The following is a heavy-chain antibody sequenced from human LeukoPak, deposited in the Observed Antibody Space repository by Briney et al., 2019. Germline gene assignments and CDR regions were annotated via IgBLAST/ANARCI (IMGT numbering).Heavy chain of an antibody. CDR1: GGSISSYN. CDR3: ARGRTEYYFDY. Sequence: PSETLSLTCTVSGGSISSYNWSWIRQPPGKGLEWIGYIYYSGSTNYNPSLKSRVTISVDTSKNQFSLKLSSVTAADTAVYYCARGRTEYYFDYWGQGTLVTVSS. V-gene: IGHV4-59*01. J-gene: IGHJ4*02. CDR2: IYYSGST.